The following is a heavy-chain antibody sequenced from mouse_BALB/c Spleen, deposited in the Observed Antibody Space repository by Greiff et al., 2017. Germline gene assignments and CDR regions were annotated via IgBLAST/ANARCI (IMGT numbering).Heavy chain of an antibody. CDR3: ARGSSKRAMDY. V-gene: IGHV1-9*01. CDR1: GYTFSSYW. Sequence: VQLQQSGAELMKPGASVKISCKATGYTFSSYWIEWVKQRPGHGLEWIGEILPGSGSTNYNEKFKGKATFTADTSSNTAYMQLSSLTAEDSAVYCCARGSSKRAMDYWGQGTSVTVSA. J-gene: IGHJ4*01. CDR2: ILPGSGST. D-gene: IGHD1-3*01.